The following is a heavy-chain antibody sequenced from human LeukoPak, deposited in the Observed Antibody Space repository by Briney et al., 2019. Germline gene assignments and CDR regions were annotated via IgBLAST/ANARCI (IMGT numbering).Heavy chain of an antibody. CDR1: GFTFSSYT. D-gene: IGHD2-2*01. CDR3: AKDLSWVVVPAAMDY. CDR2: ISSSSSII. J-gene: IGHJ4*02. V-gene: IGHV3-48*04. Sequence: GGSLRLSCAASGFTFSSYTMNWVRQAPGKGLEWVSFISSSSSIIYYADSVKGRFTISRDNARNSLYLQMNSLRAEDTAVYYCAKDLSWVVVPAAMDYWGQGTLVTVSS.